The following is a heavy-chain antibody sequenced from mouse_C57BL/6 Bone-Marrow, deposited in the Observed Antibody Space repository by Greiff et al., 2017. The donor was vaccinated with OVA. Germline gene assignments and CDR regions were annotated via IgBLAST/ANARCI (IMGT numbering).Heavy chain of an antibody. J-gene: IGHJ2*01. Sequence: QVQLVESGAGLVKPGASVKLSCTVSGFTFTDHTISWMRLRPEQGLEWIGYIYPRDSSTKSNKKFKGKGTFTADKSPSPPYMQHNSLTSEDSAVYFCAISDIYGNSYVYWGQGTTLTVSS. D-gene: IGHD1-1*01. CDR3: AISDIYGNSYVY. CDR2: IYPRDSST. CDR1: GFTFTDHT. V-gene: IGHV1-78*01.